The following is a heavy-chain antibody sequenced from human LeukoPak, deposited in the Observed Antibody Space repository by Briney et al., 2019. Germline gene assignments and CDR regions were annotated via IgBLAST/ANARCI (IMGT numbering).Heavy chain of an antibody. CDR2: INPSGGST. Sequence: GASVKVSCKASGYSFTSYYIHWVRLAPGQGLEWMGVINPSGGSTRYAQKFQDRVTMTRDMSTSTVYMELSSLRSEDTAVYYCAKDDAWLRFGEWSQGTLVTVSS. D-gene: IGHD3-10*01. CDR3: AKDDAWLRFGE. V-gene: IGHV1-46*01. J-gene: IGHJ4*02. CDR1: GYSFTSYY.